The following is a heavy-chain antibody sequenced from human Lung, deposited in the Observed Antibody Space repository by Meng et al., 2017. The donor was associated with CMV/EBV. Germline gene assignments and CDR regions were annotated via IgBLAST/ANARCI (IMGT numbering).Heavy chain of an antibody. Sequence: ESLKISCAASGFTFSSYAMSWVRQAPGKGLEWVSAISGSGGSTYYADSVKGRFTISRDNSKNTLYLQMNSLRAEDTAVYYCAKDPVPAALYYFDYWGQGTXVTVSS. CDR1: GFTFSSYA. J-gene: IGHJ4*02. CDR3: AKDPVPAALYYFDY. D-gene: IGHD2-2*01. V-gene: IGHV3-23*01. CDR2: ISGSGGST.